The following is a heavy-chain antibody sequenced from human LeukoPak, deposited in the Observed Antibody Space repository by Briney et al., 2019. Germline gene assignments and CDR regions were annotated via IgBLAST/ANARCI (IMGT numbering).Heavy chain of an antibody. CDR1: GFIFSNYG. CDR2: ISSNGGTT. CDR3: ARVPFSSAWYDY. D-gene: IGHD6-19*01. J-gene: IGHJ4*02. V-gene: IGHV3-64*01. Sequence: GGSLRLSCVASGFIFSNYGIHWVRQAPGRGLEFVSRISSNGGTTYYANSLKGRFTISRDNSKNTVYLQMASLRPEDMAVYYCARVPFSSAWYDYWGQGTLVTVSS.